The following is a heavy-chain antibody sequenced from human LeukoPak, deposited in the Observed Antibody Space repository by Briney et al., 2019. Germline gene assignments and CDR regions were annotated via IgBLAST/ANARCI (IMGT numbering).Heavy chain of an antibody. Sequence: PGGSLRLSCAASGFTFSSYAMSWVRQAPGKGLEWVSGIRGSGGSTNYADSVKGRFTISRDNSKNTLYLQMNSLRAEDTAVYYCAKRGIAVTDSVDYWGQGILVTVPS. CDR2: IRGSGGST. CDR1: GFTFSSYA. D-gene: IGHD6-19*01. CDR3: AKRGIAVTDSVDY. J-gene: IGHJ4*02. V-gene: IGHV3-23*01.